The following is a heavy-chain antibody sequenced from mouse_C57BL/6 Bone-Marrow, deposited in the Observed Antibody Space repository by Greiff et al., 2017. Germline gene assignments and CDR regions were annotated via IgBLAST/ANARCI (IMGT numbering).Heavy chain of an antibody. D-gene: IGHD2-3*01. CDR3: ARRWGFYDHYAMDY. CDR2: IYPRSGNT. Sequence: VHLVESGAELARPGASVKLSCKASGYTFTSYGISWVKQRTGQGLEWIGEIYPRSGNTYYNEKFKGEATLTADKSSSTAYMELRSLTSEDSAVYFCARRWGFYDHYAMDYWGQGTSVTVSS. V-gene: IGHV1-81*01. J-gene: IGHJ4*01. CDR1: GYTFTSYG.